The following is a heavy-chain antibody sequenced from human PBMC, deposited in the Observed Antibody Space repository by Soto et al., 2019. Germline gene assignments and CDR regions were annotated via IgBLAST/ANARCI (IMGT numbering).Heavy chain of an antibody. Sequence: GGSLRLSCAASGFTFSSYEMNWVRQAPGKGLEWVSYISSSGSTIYYADSVKGRFTISRDNAKNSLYLQMNSLRAEDMAVYYCARGGYYYDTRDAFDIWGQGTMVTVSS. D-gene: IGHD3-22*01. CDR2: ISSSGSTI. J-gene: IGHJ3*02. V-gene: IGHV3-48*03. CDR3: ARGGYYYDTRDAFDI. CDR1: GFTFSSYE.